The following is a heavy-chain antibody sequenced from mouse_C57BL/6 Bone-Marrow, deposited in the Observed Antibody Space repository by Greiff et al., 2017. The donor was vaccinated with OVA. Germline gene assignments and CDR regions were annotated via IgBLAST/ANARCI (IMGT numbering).Heavy chain of an antibody. D-gene: IGHD2-4*01. CDR1: GFSLTSYG. V-gene: IGHV2-5*01. CDR2: IWRGGST. Sequence: QVQLKQSGPGLVQPSQSLSITCTVSGFSLTSYGVHWVRQSPGKGLEWLGVIWRGGSTDYNAAFMSRLSITKDNSKSQVFFKMNSLQADDTAIYYCAKNGGLDYDYPWFAYWGQGTLVTVSA. J-gene: IGHJ3*01. CDR3: AKNGGLDYDYPWFAY.